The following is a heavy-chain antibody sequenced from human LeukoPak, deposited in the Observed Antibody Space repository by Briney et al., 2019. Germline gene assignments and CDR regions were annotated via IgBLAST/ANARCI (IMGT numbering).Heavy chain of an antibody. CDR3: AKDGRTGGQTVVTPFGDY. Sequence: PGGSLRLSCSVSGFTFDDYSMHWVRQAPGKGLEWVSLISGDGGSTYYADSVKGRFTVSRDNSKNSLFLQMNSLRTEDTALYYCAKDGRTGGQTVVTPFGDYWGQGTLVTVSS. V-gene: IGHV3-43*02. CDR2: ISGDGGST. D-gene: IGHD4-23*01. CDR1: GFTFDDYS. J-gene: IGHJ4*02.